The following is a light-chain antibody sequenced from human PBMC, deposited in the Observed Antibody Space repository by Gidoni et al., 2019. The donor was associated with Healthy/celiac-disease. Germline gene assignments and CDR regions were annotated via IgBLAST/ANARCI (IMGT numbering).Light chain of an antibody. CDR2: DDS. J-gene: IGLJ3*02. CDR3: QVWDSSSDLGV. Sequence: SNVLTQPPSVSVAPGQTARITCGGNKIGSKSVHWYQQTPGQAPVLFVYDDSDRPSGIPERFSGSNSGNTATLTISRVEAGDEADYYCQVWDSSSDLGVFGGGTKLTVL. V-gene: IGLV3-21*02. CDR1: KIGSKS.